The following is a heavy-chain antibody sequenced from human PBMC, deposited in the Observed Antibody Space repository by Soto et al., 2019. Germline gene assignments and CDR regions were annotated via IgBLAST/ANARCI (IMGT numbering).Heavy chain of an antibody. CDR2: INHSGST. Sequence: QVQLQQWGAGLLKPSETLSLTCAVYGGSFSGYYWSWIRQPPGKGLEWIGEINHSGSTNYNPSLKRRVTISVDTSKNQFSLKLSSVTAADTAVYYCARYRSYARGYYFDYWGQGTLVTVSS. CDR1: GGSFSGYY. J-gene: IGHJ4*02. V-gene: IGHV4-34*01. CDR3: ARYRSYARGYYFDY. D-gene: IGHD2-2*01.